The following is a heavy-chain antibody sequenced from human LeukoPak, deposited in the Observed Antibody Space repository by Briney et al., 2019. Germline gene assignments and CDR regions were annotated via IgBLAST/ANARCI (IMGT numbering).Heavy chain of an antibody. J-gene: IGHJ4*02. D-gene: IGHD3-3*01. CDR2: ISAYNGNT. CDR1: GYTFTSYG. V-gene: IGHV1-18*01. CDR3: ARDVGPTDDFWSGYYSDY. Sequence: ASVKVSCKASGYTFTSYGISWVRQAPGQGLEWMGWISAYNGNTNYAQKLQGRVTMTTDTSTSTAYMELRSLRSDDTAVYHCARDVGPTDDFWSGYYSDYWGQGTLVTVSS.